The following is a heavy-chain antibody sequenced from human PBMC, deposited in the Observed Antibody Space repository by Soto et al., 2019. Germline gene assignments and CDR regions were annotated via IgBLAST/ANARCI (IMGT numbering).Heavy chain of an antibody. CDR3: AREGRYCSSTSCYSDYGMDV. V-gene: IGHV1-8*01. CDR2: MNPNSGNT. Sequence: ASVKVSCKASGYTFTSYDINWVRQATGQGLEWMGWMNPNSGNTGYAQKFQGRVTMTRNTSISTAYMELSSLRSEDTAVYYCAREGRYCSSTSCYSDYGMDVWGQGTTVTVSS. CDR1: GYTFTSYD. D-gene: IGHD2-2*01. J-gene: IGHJ6*01.